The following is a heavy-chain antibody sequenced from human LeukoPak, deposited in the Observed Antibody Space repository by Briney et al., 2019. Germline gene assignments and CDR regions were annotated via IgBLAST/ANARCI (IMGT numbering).Heavy chain of an antibody. V-gene: IGHV1-2*02. Sequence: ASVKVSCKASGYTFTGYYMHWVRQAPGQGLEWMGWINPNSGGTNYAQKFQGRVTMTRDTSTSTVYMELSSLRSEDTAVYYCARVVAAAQDDAFDIWGQGTMVTVSS. CDR3: ARVVAAAQDDAFDI. CDR1: GYTFTGYY. D-gene: IGHD6-13*01. CDR2: INPNSGGT. J-gene: IGHJ3*02.